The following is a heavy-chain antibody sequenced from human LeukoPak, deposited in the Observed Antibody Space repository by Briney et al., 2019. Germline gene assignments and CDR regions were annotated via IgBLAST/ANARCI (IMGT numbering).Heavy chain of an antibody. Sequence: GASVKVSCKASGYTFTGYYMHWVRQAPGQGLEWMGWINPNSGGTNYAQKFQGRVTMTRDTSISTAYMELSRLRSDDTAVYYCARAFLQARVYSYGFYYYYYMDVWGKGTTVTVSS. CDR2: INPNSGGT. CDR1: GYTFTGYY. V-gene: IGHV1-2*02. CDR3: ARAFLQARVYSYGFYYYYYMDV. D-gene: IGHD5-18*01. J-gene: IGHJ6*03.